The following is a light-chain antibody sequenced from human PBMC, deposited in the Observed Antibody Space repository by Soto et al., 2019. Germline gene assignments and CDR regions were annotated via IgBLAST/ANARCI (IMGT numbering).Light chain of an antibody. CDR3: SSYTKGSTLYV. CDR1: SSDVGGYNY. CDR2: DVS. V-gene: IGLV2-14*01. J-gene: IGLJ1*01. Sequence: QSALTQPASVSESPGQSITISCTGTSSDVGGYNYVSWYQQHPGKAPKLMIYDVSSRPSGVSNRFSGSKSGNTASLTISGLQAEDEADYYCSSYTKGSTLYVFGSGTKVTV.